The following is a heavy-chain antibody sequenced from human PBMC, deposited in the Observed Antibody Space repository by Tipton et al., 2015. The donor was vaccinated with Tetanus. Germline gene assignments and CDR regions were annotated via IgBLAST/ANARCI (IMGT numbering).Heavy chain of an antibody. V-gene: IGHV4-59*01. CDR2: IYYNGST. CDR3: ARGGLGVGPACAGIIPLLDV. Sequence: TLSLTCSVSGGSISYYYWSWIRQSPGKGLEWIGHIYYNGSTKYNPSLKSRVTVSLDTSKKHFSLSLSSVTAADTAVYYCARGGLGVGPACAGIIPLLDVWGRGTLVTVSS. CDR1: GGSISYYY. D-gene: IGHD2-8*01. J-gene: IGHJ2*01.